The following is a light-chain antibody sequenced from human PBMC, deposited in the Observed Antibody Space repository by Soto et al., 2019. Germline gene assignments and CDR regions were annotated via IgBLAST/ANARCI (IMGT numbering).Light chain of an antibody. CDR3: SSYTSSSTPFV. J-gene: IGLJ1*01. CDR2: DVT. CDR1: SSDVGGYNY. Sequence: QAVVTQPASVSGSPGQSITISCTGTSSDVGGYNYVSWYQQHPGKAPKLIIYDVTNRPSGVSDRFSGSKSGNTASLTISGLQAEDGTDYYCSSYTSSSTPFVFGTGTKLTVL. V-gene: IGLV2-14*03.